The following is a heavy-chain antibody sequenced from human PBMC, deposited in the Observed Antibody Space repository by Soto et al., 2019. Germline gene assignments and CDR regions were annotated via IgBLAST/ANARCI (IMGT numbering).Heavy chain of an antibody. CDR1: GYTFTSYY. CDR2: INPSGGRT. Sequence: ASVKVSCKASGYTFTSYYMHWVRQAPGQGLEWMGVINPSGGRTSYAQKFQGRVTMTTDASTSTAYMELSSLRSEDTAVYYCARDLGQVRAFDIWGQGTMVTVSS. CDR3: ARDLGQVRAFDI. J-gene: IGHJ3*02. D-gene: IGHD1-26*01. V-gene: IGHV1-46*01.